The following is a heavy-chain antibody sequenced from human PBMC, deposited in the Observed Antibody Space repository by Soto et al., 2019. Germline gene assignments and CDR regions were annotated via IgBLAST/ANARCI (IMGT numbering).Heavy chain of an antibody. Sequence: SLRLSCSASVFTFDDYAMHWFRQAPGKGLEWVSGISWNSGSIGYADSVKGRFTISRDNAKNSLYLQMNSLRAEDTALYYCAKGSLPGNYYYYGMDVWGQGTTVTVSS. CDR3: AKGSLPGNYYYYGMDV. CDR1: VFTFDDYA. J-gene: IGHJ6*02. D-gene: IGHD2-2*01. V-gene: IGHV3-9*01. CDR2: ISWNSGSI.